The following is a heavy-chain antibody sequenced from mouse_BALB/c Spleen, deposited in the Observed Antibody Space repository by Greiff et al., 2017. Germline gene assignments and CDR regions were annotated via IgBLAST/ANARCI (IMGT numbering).Heavy chain of an antibody. D-gene: IGHD2-3*01. J-gene: IGHJ4*01. CDR3: ARQMELHYAMDY. Sequence: DVQLQESGGDLVKPGGSLKLSCAASGFTFSSYGMSWVRQTPDKRLEWVATISSGGSYTYYPDSVKGRFTISRDNAKNTLYLQMSSLKSEDTAMYYCARQMELHYAMDYWGQGTSVTVSS. CDR2: ISSGGSYT. CDR1: GFTFSSYG. V-gene: IGHV5-6*01.